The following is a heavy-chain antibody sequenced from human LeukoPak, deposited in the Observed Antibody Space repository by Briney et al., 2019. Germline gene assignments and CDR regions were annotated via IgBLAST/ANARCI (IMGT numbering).Heavy chain of an antibody. D-gene: IGHD6-6*01. V-gene: IGHV3-74*01. CDR1: GFTFSSYW. J-gene: IGHJ4*02. CDR3: ARDQVGNFEYSSPHADC. CDR2: INSIGSST. Sequence: GGSLRLSCAASGFTFSSYWMHWVRQAPGKGLVWVSRINSIGSSTSYADSVKGRFTISRDNAKNTLYLQMNSLRAEDTAVYYCARDQVGNFEYSSPHADCWGQGTLVTVCS.